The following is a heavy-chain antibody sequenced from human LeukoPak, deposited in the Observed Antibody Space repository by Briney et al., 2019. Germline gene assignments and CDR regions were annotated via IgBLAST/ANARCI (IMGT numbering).Heavy chain of an antibody. CDR2: IKQDGSEK. J-gene: IGHJ4*02. V-gene: IGHV3-7*01. Sequence: GGSLRLSCAASGFTFSSYWMSWVRQAPGKGLEWVANIKQDGSEKYYVDSVKGRFTISRDNAKNSLYLQMNSLRAEDTAVYYCARDGRPRGSYDFDYWGQGTLVTVSS. D-gene: IGHD1-26*01. CDR1: GFTFSSYW. CDR3: ARDGRPRGSYDFDY.